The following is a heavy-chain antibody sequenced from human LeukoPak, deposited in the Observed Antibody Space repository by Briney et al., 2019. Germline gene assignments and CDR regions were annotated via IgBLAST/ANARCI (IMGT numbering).Heavy chain of an antibody. J-gene: IGHJ4*02. CDR1: GGSISSGGYY. D-gene: IGHD3-3*01. CDR3: ASSSKSFWSGSFDY. V-gene: IGHV4-61*08. Sequence: SETLSLTCTVSGGSISSGGYYWSWIRQPPGKGLEWIGYIYHSGSTNYNPSLKSRVTISVDTSKNQFSLKLSSVTAADTAVYYCASSSKSFWSGSFDYWGQGTLVTVSS. CDR2: IYHSGST.